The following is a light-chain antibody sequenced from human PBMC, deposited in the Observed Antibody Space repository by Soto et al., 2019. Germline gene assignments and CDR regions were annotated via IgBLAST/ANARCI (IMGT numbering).Light chain of an antibody. J-gene: IGKJ1*01. Sequence: DIQMTQSPTTLSASVGDRVIITCRASQRMSAWLAWYQQKPGKAPTLLIYDASSLENGVPSRFSGSGSGTDFTLTISSLQPNDFATDYCQQYDTYPWTFGQGTKVESK. CDR1: QRMSAW. V-gene: IGKV1-5*01. CDR3: QQYDTYPWT. CDR2: DAS.